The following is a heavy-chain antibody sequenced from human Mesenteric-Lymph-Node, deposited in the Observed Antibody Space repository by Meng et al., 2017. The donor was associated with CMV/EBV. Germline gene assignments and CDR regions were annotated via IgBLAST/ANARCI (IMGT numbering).Heavy chain of an antibody. Sequence: LRLSCAISGDSVSSNSAAWNWIRQSPSRGLEWLGRTYYRSKWYNDYAVSVKSRITINPDTSKNQFSLQLNSVTPEDTAVYYCARWGIVVVPPHYYYYYGMDVWGQGTTVTVSS. V-gene: IGHV6-1*01. CDR1: GDSVSSNSAA. J-gene: IGHJ6*02. CDR3: ARWGIVVVPPHYYYYYGMDV. CDR2: TYYRSKWYN. D-gene: IGHD2-2*01.